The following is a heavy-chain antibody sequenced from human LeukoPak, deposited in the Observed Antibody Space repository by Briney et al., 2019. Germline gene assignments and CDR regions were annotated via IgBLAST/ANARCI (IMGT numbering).Heavy chain of an antibody. Sequence: SVKVSCKASGGTFSSYAISWVRQAPGQGLEWMGGIIPIFGTANYAQKFQGRVTITTDESTSTAYMELSSLRSEDTAVYYCAREWAGTYYYDSSGYSSRWFDPWGQGTPVTVAS. CDR3: AREWAGTYYYDSSGYSSRWFDP. CDR2: IIPIFGTA. J-gene: IGHJ5*02. CDR1: GGTFSSYA. V-gene: IGHV1-69*05. D-gene: IGHD3-22*01.